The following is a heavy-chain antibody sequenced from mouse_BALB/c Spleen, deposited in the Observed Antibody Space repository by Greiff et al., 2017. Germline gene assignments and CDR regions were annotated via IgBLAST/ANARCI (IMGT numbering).Heavy chain of an antibody. CDR2: INPYNGDT. Sequence: VQLKESDAELVKPGASVKISCKASGYSFTGYFMNWVKQSHGKSLEWIGRINPYNGDTFYNQKFKGKATLTVDKSSSTAHMELLSLTSEDSAVYYCGTYYRYDGGSFAYWGQGTLVTVSA. J-gene: IGHJ3*01. CDR3: GTYYRYDGGSFAY. D-gene: IGHD2-14*01. V-gene: IGHV1-37*01. CDR1: GYSFTGYF.